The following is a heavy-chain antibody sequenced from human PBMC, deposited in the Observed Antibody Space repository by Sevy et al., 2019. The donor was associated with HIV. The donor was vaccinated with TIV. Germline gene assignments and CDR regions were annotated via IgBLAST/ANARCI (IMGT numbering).Heavy chain of an antibody. V-gene: IGHV3-23*01. CDR1: GFTFSSYA. CDR2: ISGSGGST. CDR3: AKSPYPIAAAGIFFDY. J-gene: IGHJ4*02. Sequence: GGSLRLSCAASGFTFSSYAMSWVRQAPGKGLEWVSAISGSGGSTYYADSVKGRFTISRDNSKNTLYLQMNSLRAEDTAVYYCAKSPYPIAAAGIFFDYWGQGTLVTVSS. D-gene: IGHD6-13*01.